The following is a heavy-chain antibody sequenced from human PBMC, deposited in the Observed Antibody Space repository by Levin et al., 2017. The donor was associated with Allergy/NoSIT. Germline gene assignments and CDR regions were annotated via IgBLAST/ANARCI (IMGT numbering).Heavy chain of an antibody. Sequence: GGSLRLSCAASGFTFSSYSMNWVRQAPGKGLEWVSYISSSSSTIYYADSVKGRFTISRDNAKNSLYLQMNSLRAEDTAVYYCSRLRYFDWTVGDAFDIWGQGTMVTVSS. V-gene: IGHV3-48*01. CDR2: ISSSSSTI. D-gene: IGHD3-9*01. CDR1: GFTFSSYS. CDR3: SRLRYFDWTVGDAFDI. J-gene: IGHJ3*02.